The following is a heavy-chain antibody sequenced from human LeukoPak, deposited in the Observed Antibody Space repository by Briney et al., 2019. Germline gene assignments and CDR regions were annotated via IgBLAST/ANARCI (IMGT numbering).Heavy chain of an antibody. Sequence: PSETLSLTCTVSGGSISSYYWSWIRQPPGKGLEWIGYIYYSGGTNYNPSLKSRVTISVDTSKNQFSLKLSSVTAADTAVYYCARDRHYYDSSGYYFDAFDIWGQGTMVTVSS. J-gene: IGHJ3*02. CDR1: GGSISSYY. CDR2: IYYSGGT. CDR3: ARDRHYYDSSGYYFDAFDI. D-gene: IGHD3-22*01. V-gene: IGHV4-59*01.